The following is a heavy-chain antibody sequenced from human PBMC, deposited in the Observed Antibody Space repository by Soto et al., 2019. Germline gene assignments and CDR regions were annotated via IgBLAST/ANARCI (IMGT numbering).Heavy chain of an antibody. CDR1: GGPFSSYA. D-gene: IGHD3-16*02. CDR3: ARDPTNYVLLSYRYNPFVHFDY. V-gene: IGHV1-69*13. Sequence: SAVKVSCKASGGPFSSYAISWVRQAPGQGLEWMGGIIPIFGTANYAQKFQGRVTITADESTSTAYMELSSLRSEDTAVYYCARDPTNYVLLSYRYNPFVHFDYRGKRTLVTVAS. CDR2: IIPIFGTA. J-gene: IGHJ4*02.